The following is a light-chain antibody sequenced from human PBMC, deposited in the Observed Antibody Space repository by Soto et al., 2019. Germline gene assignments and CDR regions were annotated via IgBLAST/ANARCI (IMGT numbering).Light chain of an antibody. CDR2: AS. Sequence: EIVLTQSPGTLFLSPGERATLSCRASQSVSDSYLAWYQQKPGQAPRLLIYASSRATGIPDRFSGSGSGTDFTLTISRLEPEDFAVYYCRHYGTSALFGPGTKVDIK. CDR1: QSVSDSY. J-gene: IGKJ3*01. V-gene: IGKV3-20*01. CDR3: RHYGTSAL.